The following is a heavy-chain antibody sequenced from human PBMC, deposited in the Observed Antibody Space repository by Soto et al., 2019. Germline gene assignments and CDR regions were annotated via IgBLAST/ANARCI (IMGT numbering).Heavy chain of an antibody. V-gene: IGHV2-5*02. J-gene: IGHJ3*02. D-gene: IGHD6-19*01. CDR2: IYWDDDK. CDR1: GFSLSTSGVG. CDR3: ARTVAGAIGDAFDI. Sequence: QITLKESGPTLVKPTQTLTLTCTFSGFSLSTSGVGVGWIRQPPGKALEWLAIIYWDDDKRYSPSLKSRLANTKDTSKDQVVLTMTNMDPVDTATYYCARTVAGAIGDAFDIWSKGTMVTVSS.